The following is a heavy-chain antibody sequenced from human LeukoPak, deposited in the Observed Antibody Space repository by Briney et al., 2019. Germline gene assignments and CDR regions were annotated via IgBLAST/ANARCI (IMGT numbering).Heavy chain of an antibody. CDR1: GDSISSYY. V-gene: IGHV4-59*01. D-gene: IGHD3-10*01. CDR3: ASQGSELVLDY. Sequence: SETLSLTCTVSGDSISSYYWSWIRQPPGKGLEWIGYIYYSGRTNYNPSLKSRVTISVDTSKNQFSLKLSSVTAADTAVYYCASQGSELVLDYWGQGTLATVSS. CDR2: IYYSGRT. J-gene: IGHJ4*02.